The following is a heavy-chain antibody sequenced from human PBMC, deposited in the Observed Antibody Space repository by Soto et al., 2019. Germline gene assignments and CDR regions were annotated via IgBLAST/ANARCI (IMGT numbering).Heavy chain of an antibody. D-gene: IGHD4-17*01. J-gene: IGHJ5*02. CDR2: INPSGGST. CDR3: ARALAAIEDYGEPSNWFDP. V-gene: IGHV1-46*01. Sequence: QVQLVQSGAEVKKPGASVKVSCKASGYTFTSYYMHWVRQAPGQGLEWMGIINPSGGSTSYAQKFPGRVTMTRDTTTSTVYMELSSLRYEDTAVYYCARALAAIEDYGEPSNWFDPWGQGPLVTVSS. CDR1: GYTFTSYY.